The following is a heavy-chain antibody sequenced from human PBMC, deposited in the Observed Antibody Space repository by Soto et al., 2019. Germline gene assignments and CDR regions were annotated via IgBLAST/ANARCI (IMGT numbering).Heavy chain of an antibody. CDR2: IYASGSP. J-gene: IGHJ4*02. CDR1: GRSVSVYY. Sequence: DTLSLTCTISGRSVSVYYWSWLRQSTGQGLEWIGYIYASGSPYYNPSLRSRVTISADTSKNQISLKLTSPTAADTAVYYCARGVGSSPPGYRGRGTLVPAPS. CDR3: ARGVGSSPPGY. D-gene: IGHD1-26*01. V-gene: IGHV4-59*02.